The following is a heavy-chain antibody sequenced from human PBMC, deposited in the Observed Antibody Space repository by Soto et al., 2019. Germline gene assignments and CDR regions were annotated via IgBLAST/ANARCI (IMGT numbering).Heavy chain of an antibody. CDR3: ARPLWFGESSPLGWFDP. Sequence: SETLSLTCTVSGGSISSSSYYWGWIRQPPGKGLEWIGSIYYSGSTYYNPSPKSRVTISVDTSKNQFSLKLSSVTAADTAVYYCARPLWFGESSPLGWFDPWGQGTLVTVSS. J-gene: IGHJ5*02. CDR2: IYYSGST. CDR1: GGSISSSSYY. V-gene: IGHV4-39*01. D-gene: IGHD3-10*01.